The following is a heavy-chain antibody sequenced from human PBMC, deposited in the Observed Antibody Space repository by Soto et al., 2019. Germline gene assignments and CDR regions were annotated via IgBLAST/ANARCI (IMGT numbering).Heavy chain of an antibody. V-gene: IGHV3-15*01. Sequence: GESLKISCAASGFTFSNAWMSWVRQAPGKGLEWVGRIKSKTDGGTTDYAAPVKGRFTISRDDSKNTLYLQMNSLKTEDTAVYYCTTLVVVAATEAFDIWGQGTMVTVSS. J-gene: IGHJ3*02. CDR3: TTLVVVAATEAFDI. CDR2: IKSKTDGGTT. CDR1: GFTFSNAW. D-gene: IGHD2-15*01.